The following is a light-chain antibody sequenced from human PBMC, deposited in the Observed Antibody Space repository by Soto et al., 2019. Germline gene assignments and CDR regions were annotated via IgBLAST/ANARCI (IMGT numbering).Light chain of an antibody. Sequence: QSALTQPAPVSGSPGQSITISCTGISSDVGGYNYVSWYQQLPGKAPKLIIYDVSNRPSGVSNRFSASKSANAASLTISGLQAEDEADYYCSSYTSSSTLYVFGTGTKLTVL. V-gene: IGLV2-14*03. CDR3: SSYTSSSTLYV. CDR2: DVS. J-gene: IGLJ1*01. CDR1: SSDVGGYNY.